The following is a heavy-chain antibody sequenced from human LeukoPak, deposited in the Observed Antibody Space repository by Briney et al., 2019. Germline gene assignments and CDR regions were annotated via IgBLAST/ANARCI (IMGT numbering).Heavy chain of an antibody. Sequence: ASVKVSCKASGYTFTSYFMHWVRQATGQGLEWMGWMNPNSGNTGYAQKFQGRVTMTRDTSISTAYLELNSLRSEDTAVYYCTTRYRVGDYWGQGTLVTVSS. J-gene: IGHJ4*02. CDR1: GYTFTSYF. CDR3: TTRYRVGDY. D-gene: IGHD1-14*01. CDR2: MNPNSGNT. V-gene: IGHV1-8*02.